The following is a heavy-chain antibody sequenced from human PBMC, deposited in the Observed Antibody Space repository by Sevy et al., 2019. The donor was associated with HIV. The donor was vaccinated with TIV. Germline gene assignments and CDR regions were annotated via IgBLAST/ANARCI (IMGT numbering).Heavy chain of an antibody. V-gene: IGHV1-18*01. CDR3: ARDFRVGFSSTSWQDAFDI. CDR1: GYTFTNYG. D-gene: IGHD2-2*01. CDR2: IIPYNVNT. Sequence: ASVKVSCKASGYTFTNYGISWVRQAPGQGLDWMGWIIPYNVNTNYAQKLQGRVTMTTDTSTSTAYMELRSLRSGDTGVYYWARDFRVGFSSTSWQDAFDIWGQGTMVTVSS. J-gene: IGHJ3*02.